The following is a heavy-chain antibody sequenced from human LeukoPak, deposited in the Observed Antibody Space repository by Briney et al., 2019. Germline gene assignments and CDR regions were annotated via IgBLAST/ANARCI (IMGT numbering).Heavy chain of an antibody. D-gene: IGHD2-15*01. Sequence: GGSLRLSCAASGFTFDDYGMSWVRQAPGKGLEWVSGINWNGGSTGYADSVKGRFTISRDNAKNSLYLQMNSLRAEDTAVYYCARDAVVVADNWFDPWGQGTLVTVSS. CDR3: ARDAVVVADNWFDP. CDR1: GFTFDDYG. CDR2: INWNGGST. V-gene: IGHV3-20*04. J-gene: IGHJ5*02.